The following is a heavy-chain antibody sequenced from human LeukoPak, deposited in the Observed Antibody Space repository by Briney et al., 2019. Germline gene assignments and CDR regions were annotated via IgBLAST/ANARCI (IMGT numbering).Heavy chain of an antibody. CDR2: IKQDGTEK. V-gene: IGHV3-7*01. CDR1: EFMFSTSW. J-gene: IGHJ4*02. D-gene: IGHD3-10*01. Sequence: GGSLRLSCVASEFMFSTSWMNWVRQAPGKGLEWVANIKQDGTEKYYVDSVKGRFTISRDNAKNSLYLQMNSLRVEDTAVYYCAKVAKYYYGSETYYFFEHWGQGTPVTASS. CDR3: AKVAKYYYGSETYYFFEH.